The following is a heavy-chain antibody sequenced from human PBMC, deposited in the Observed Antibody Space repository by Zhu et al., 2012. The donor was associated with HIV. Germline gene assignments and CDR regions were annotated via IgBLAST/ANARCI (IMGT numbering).Heavy chain of an antibody. CDR2: IYYSGST. Sequence: QVQLQESGPGLMKPSETLSLTCTVSGGSISRSSYYWGWIRQPPGKGLEWIGSIYYSGSTYYNPSLKSRVTMSVDTSKNQFSLKLTSVTAADTAVYYCARRGVAATGGWFDPRGRERWSPSPQ. J-gene: IGHJ5*02. V-gene: IGHV4-39*07. CDR1: GGSISRSSYY. CDR3: ARRGVAATGGWFDP. D-gene: IGHD2-15*01.